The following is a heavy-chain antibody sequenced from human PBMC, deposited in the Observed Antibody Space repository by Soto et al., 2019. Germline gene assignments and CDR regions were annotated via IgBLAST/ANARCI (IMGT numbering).Heavy chain of an antibody. CDR1: GFTFSSYG. V-gene: IGHV3-33*01. D-gene: IGHD6-13*01. J-gene: IGHJ4*02. CDR3: ARASSSWLGGGADY. Sequence: QVQLVESGGGVVQPGRSLRLSCAASGFTFSSYGMHWVRQAPGKGLEWVAVIWYDGSNKYYADSVKGRFTISRDNSKNTLYLQMNSLSAEDTAVYYCARASSSWLGGGADYWGQGTLVTVSS. CDR2: IWYDGSNK.